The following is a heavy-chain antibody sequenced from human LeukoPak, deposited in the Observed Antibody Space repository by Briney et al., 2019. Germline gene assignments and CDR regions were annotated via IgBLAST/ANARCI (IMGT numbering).Heavy chain of an antibody. J-gene: IGHJ4*02. CDR3: ARDSYGDANFDS. Sequence: AGGSLRLSCAASGFTFSSFGMSWVRQAPGKGLEWVSAISSTGGTTYYADSVKGRFTISRDNSKNAVYLQMNSLRAEDTAVYYCARDSYGDANFDSWGQGTLVTVSS. V-gene: IGHV3-23*01. D-gene: IGHD4-17*01. CDR2: ISSTGGTT. CDR1: GFTFSSFG.